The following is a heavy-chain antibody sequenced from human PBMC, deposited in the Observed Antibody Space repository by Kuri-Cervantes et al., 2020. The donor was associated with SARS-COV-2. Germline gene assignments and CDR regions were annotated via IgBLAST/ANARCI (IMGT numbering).Heavy chain of an antibody. CDR3: ARIRFLEWLFVDNWFDP. CDR2: IFSNDEK. CDR1: GFSLSNARMG. V-gene: IGHV2-26*01. Sequence: SGPTLVKPTETLTLTCTVSGFSLSNARMGVSLIRQPPGKALEWLAHIFSNDEKSYSTSLKSRLTISKDTSKSQVVLTMTNMDPVDTATYYCARIRFLEWLFVDNWFDPWGQGTLVTVSS. D-gene: IGHD3-3*01. J-gene: IGHJ5*02.